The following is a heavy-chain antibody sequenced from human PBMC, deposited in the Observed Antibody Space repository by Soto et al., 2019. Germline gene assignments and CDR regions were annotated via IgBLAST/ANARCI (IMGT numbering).Heavy chain of an antibody. CDR1: GGTFSSYA. J-gene: IGHJ6*02. Sequence: QVQLVQSGAEVKKPGSSVKVSCKASGGTFSSYAISWVRQAPGQGLEWMGGIIPIFGTANYAQKFQGRVTITADESTSTAYMALSSLRSEDTAVYYCARATTIAAAGTPVDYYYYYGMDVWGQGTTVTVSS. CDR3: ARATTIAAAGTPVDYYYYYGMDV. CDR2: IIPIFGTA. D-gene: IGHD6-13*01. V-gene: IGHV1-69*12.